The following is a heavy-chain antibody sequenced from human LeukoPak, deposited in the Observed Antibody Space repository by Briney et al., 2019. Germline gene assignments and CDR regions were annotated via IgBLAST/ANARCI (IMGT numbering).Heavy chain of an antibody. CDR1: GFTFSSYA. V-gene: IGHV3-30*04. D-gene: IGHD2-21*01. J-gene: IGHJ4*02. CDR2: ISYDGSNK. Sequence: PGGSLRLSCAASGFTFSSYAMHWVRLAPGKGLEWVAVISYDGSNKYYADSVKGRFTISRDNSKNTLYLQMDSLRAEDTAVYYCARDMLFQYYFDYWGQGTLVTVSS. CDR3: ARDMLFQYYFDY.